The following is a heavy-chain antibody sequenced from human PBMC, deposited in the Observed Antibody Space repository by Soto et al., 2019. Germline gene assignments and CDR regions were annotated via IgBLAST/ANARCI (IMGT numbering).Heavy chain of an antibody. J-gene: IGHJ5*02. CDR1: GYTFTSYG. CDR3: ARDSCSSTSCYSNWFDP. Sequence: QVQLVQSGAEVKKPGASVKVSCTASGYTFTSYGISWVRQAPGQGLEWMGWISAYNGNTNYAQKLQGRVTMTTDTFTSTAYMELRSLTSDDTAVYYCARDSCSSTSCYSNWFDPWGQGTLVTVSS. V-gene: IGHV1-18*01. CDR2: ISAYNGNT. D-gene: IGHD2-2*02.